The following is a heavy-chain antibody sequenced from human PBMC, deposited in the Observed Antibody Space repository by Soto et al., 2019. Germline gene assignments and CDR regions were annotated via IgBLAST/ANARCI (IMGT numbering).Heavy chain of an antibody. D-gene: IGHD5-18*01. CDR2: INPSGGST. V-gene: IGHV1-46*03. CDR3: ARNGYSYGYGDY. J-gene: IGHJ4*02. CDR1: GYTFTSYY. Sequence: QVQLVQSGAEVKKPGASVKVSCKASGYTFTSYYMHWVRQAPGQGLEWMGIINPSGGSTSYAQKFQGRVTMTRAKSTSTVYMELGSLRSEDTAVYYCARNGYSYGYGDYWGQGTLVTVSS.